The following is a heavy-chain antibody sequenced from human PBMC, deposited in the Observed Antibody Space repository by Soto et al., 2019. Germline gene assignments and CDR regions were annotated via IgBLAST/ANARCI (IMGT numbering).Heavy chain of an antibody. CDR3: AREPYYYDSSGYYNWFDP. J-gene: IGHJ5*02. CDR2: ISAYNGNT. V-gene: IGHV1-18*01. CDR1: GYTFTSYG. Sequence: QVQLVQSGAEVKKPGASVKVSCKASGYTFTSYGISWVRQAPGQGLEWMGWISAYNGNTNYAQKLQGRVTMTTDTATITAYMELRSLRSDNTAVYYSAREPYYYDSSGYYNWFDPWGQGTLVTVSS. D-gene: IGHD3-22*01.